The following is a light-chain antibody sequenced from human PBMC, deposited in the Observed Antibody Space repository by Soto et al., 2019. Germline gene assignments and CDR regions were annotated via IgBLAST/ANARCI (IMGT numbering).Light chain of an antibody. CDR1: QSVGSG. CDR2: GAS. CDR3: QQYNNWPPYT. J-gene: IGKJ2*01. V-gene: IGKV3-15*01. Sequence: EIVITQSPATLSVSPGERATISCVASQSVGSGLSWYQQKPDQAPRLLIYGASTRATGIPARFSGSGSGTEFTLTIISLQSEDYAVYYCQQYNNWPPYTVGQGTKVDIK.